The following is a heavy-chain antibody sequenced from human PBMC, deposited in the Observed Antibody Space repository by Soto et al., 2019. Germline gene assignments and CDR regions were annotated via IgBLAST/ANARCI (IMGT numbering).Heavy chain of an antibody. CDR3: ARHAARGYSSSWYFED. CDR2: TYYSAGT. J-gene: IGHJ4*02. Sequence: LSLTCNVSGGSVGSSSYYWGWIRQAPGKGLEWIVSTYYSAGTYYNPSLKSRVTTSLDASKNQFSLTVTSVTAADTAIYYCARHAARGYSSSWYFEDWGQGTPVTVSS. CDR1: GGSVGSSSYY. V-gene: IGHV4-39*01. D-gene: IGHD6-13*01.